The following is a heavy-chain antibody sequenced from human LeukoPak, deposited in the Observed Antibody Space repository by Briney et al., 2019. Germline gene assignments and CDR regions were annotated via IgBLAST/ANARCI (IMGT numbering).Heavy chain of an antibody. Sequence: GGSVRLPCTACGFTLCDYPMSCLRQAPGEGRVGGGFIRSKTYGGTSEYAASVKGRFTISRDDAKSIAYLQMNSLQTEDTAVYYCTRRDYYYLARPLDYWRQETVVTVSS. J-gene: IGHJ4*02. V-gene: IGHV3-49*03. CDR1: GFTLCDYP. CDR2: IRSKTYGGTS. CDR3: TRRDYYYLARPLDY. D-gene: IGHD3/OR15-3a*01.